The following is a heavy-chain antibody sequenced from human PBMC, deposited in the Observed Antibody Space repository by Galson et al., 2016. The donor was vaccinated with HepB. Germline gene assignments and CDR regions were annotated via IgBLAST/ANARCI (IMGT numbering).Heavy chain of an antibody. CDR3: ARVVFGSVLIGHFDP. Sequence: TLSLTCTVSGGSINNNSFYWGWIRQPPGKGLEWIGHVYYRGTTYYNPSLKRRVTISIDTSKNQFSLSLKSVTAADTAVYYCARVVFGSVLIGHFDPWGQGALVTVSS. V-gene: IGHV4-39*07. J-gene: IGHJ5*02. CDR1: GGSINNNSFY. D-gene: IGHD3-10*01. CDR2: VYYRGTT.